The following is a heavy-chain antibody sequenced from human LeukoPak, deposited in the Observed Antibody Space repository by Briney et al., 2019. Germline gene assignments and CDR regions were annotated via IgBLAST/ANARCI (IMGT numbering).Heavy chain of an antibody. J-gene: IGHJ4*02. Sequence: SVKVSCKASGGTFSSYAISWVRQAPGQGLEWMGGIIPIFGTANYAQKFQGRVTITADESTSTAHMELSSLRSEDTAVYYCARGRYDILTGYSDYWGQGTLVTVSS. V-gene: IGHV1-69*13. CDR3: ARGRYDILTGYSDY. D-gene: IGHD3-9*01. CDR2: IIPIFGTA. CDR1: GGTFSSYA.